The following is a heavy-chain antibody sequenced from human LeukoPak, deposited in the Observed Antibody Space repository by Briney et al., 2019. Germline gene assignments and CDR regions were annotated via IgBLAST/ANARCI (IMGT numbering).Heavy chain of an antibody. D-gene: IGHD1-26*01. Sequence: GGSLRLSSAASGFTFRYYWMSWVRQAPGKGLEWLANTKQDGSEKHYVASVKGRFTISRDIAKNSLYLQMNSLRAEDTAVYYCARDEVVGATTIPLDYWGQGTLVTVSS. CDR3: ARDEVVGATTIPLDY. J-gene: IGHJ4*02. CDR1: GFTFRYYW. CDR2: TKQDGSEK. V-gene: IGHV3-7*01.